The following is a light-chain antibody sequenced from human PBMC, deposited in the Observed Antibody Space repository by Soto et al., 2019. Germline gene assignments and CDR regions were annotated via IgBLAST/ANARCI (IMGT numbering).Light chain of an antibody. Sequence: DIQMTQSPSTLSASLGDRVTITCRASQSIGSLLAWYQQKPGRAPTLLIYKASTLESGVPSRFSGGGSGTVFTLTISSLQPDDFATYYCQQYNSYPLTFAQGTRLEIK. CDR3: QQYNSYPLT. CDR2: KAS. CDR1: QSIGSL. J-gene: IGKJ5*01. V-gene: IGKV1-5*03.